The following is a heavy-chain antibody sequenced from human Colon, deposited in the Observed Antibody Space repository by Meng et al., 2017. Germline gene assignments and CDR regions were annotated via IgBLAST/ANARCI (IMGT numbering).Heavy chain of an antibody. CDR2: IPHRGSS. Sequence: QPQLQESGPGLVKPSEALSLTCSVSGGSISTSGYDWGWIRQPPGKGLEWIGEIPHRGSSAYNPSLKSRVSMSIDKSKNQFSLKLTSVTAADTAVYHCLRGSGGSVWGQGTLVTVSS. V-gene: IGHV4-39*07. J-gene: IGHJ1*01. D-gene: IGHD3-10*01. CDR1: GGSISTSGYD. CDR3: LRGSGGSV.